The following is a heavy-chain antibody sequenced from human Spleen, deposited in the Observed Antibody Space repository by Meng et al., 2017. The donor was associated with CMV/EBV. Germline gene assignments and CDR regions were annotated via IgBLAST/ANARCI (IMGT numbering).Heavy chain of an antibody. J-gene: IGHJ4*02. CDR1: GYTFTGYY. D-gene: IGHD1/OR15-1a*01. V-gene: IGHV1-2*02. CDR3: ARELMSPATRFAHDY. CDR2: INPNSGGT. Sequence: ASVKVSCKASGYTFTGYYMHWVRQAPGQGLEWMGWINPNSGGTNYAQKFQGRVTMTRDTSISTAYMELRRLRSDDTAVYYSARELMSPATRFAHDYWGQGTLVTVSS.